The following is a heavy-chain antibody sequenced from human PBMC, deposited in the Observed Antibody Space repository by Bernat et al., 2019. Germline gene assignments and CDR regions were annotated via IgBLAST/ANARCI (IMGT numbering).Heavy chain of an antibody. J-gene: IGHJ4*02. Sequence: EVQLVESGGGLVQPGGCLKLSCVASGFTFSGSAMHWVRQAPGKGLEWVGRIKNKADDYATEYAASVNGRFVFSRDDAKNTAYLQMNSLKIEDTAIYYCTRLAVRTIEDLDHWGQGTVVTVSS. D-gene: IGHD3-3*01. CDR3: TRLAVRTIEDLDH. CDR2: IKNKADDYAT. V-gene: IGHV3-73*01. CDR1: GFTFSGSA.